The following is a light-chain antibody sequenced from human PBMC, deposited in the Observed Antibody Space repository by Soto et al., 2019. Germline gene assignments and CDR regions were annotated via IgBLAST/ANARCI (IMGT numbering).Light chain of an antibody. Sequence: DIQMTQSPSTLSGSVGDRVTITCRASQTISSWLAWYQQKPGKAPKLLIYDVSSLESGVPSRFSGSGSGTHFTLTINSLQAEDSATYFCLQDYTYPWTFGQGTKVDIK. J-gene: IGKJ1*01. CDR3: LQDYTYPWT. V-gene: IGKV1-5*01. CDR2: DVS. CDR1: QTISSW.